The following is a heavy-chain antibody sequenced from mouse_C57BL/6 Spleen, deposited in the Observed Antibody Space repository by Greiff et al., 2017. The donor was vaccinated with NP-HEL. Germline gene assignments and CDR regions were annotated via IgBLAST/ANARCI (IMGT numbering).Heavy chain of an antibody. V-gene: IGHV1-55*01. J-gene: IGHJ4*01. CDR1: GYTFTSYW. Sequence: QVQLKQPGAELVKPGASVKMSCKASGYTFTSYWITWVKQRPGQGLEWIGDIYPGSGSTNYNEKFKSKATLTVDTSSSTAYMQLSSLTSEDSAVYYCARYYGSSYAMDYWGQGTSVTVSS. CDR3: ARYYGSSYAMDY. D-gene: IGHD1-1*01. CDR2: IYPGSGST.